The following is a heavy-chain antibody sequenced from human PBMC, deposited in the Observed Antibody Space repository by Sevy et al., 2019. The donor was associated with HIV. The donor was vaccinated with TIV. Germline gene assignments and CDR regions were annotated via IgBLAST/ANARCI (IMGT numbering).Heavy chain of an antibody. V-gene: IGHV1-69*13. D-gene: IGHD2-2*01. CDR3: ARGRPIVVVPAATTRHFDY. CDR2: IIPIFGTA. J-gene: IGHJ4*02. Sequence: ASVKVSCKASGGTFSSYAISWVRQAPGQGLEWMGGIIPIFGTANYAQKFQGRVTITADESTSKAYMELSSLRSEDTAVYYCARGRPIVVVPAATTRHFDYWGQGTLVTVSS. CDR1: GGTFSSYA.